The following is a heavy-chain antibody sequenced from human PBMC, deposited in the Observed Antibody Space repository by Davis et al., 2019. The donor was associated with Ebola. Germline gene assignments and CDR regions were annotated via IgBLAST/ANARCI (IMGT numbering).Heavy chain of an antibody. CDR1: GFTFSSYA. V-gene: IGHV3-23*01. Sequence: PGGSLRLSCAASGFTFSSYAMSWVRQAPGKGLEWVSAISGSGGSTYYADSVKGRFTISRDNSKNTLYLQMNSLRAEDTAVYYCAVAPPDCGGDCSHAFDIWGQGTMVTVSS. CDR3: AVAPPDCGGDCSHAFDI. CDR2: ISGSGGST. J-gene: IGHJ3*02. D-gene: IGHD2-21*01.